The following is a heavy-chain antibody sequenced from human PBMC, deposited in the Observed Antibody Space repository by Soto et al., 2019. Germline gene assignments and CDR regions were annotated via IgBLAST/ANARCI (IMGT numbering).Heavy chain of an antibody. CDR2: ISGSSTST. V-gene: IGHV3-23*01. D-gene: IGHD3-10*01. CDR1: GFTFSSYA. CDR3: AKDPSSGFAMENYFDY. Sequence: EVQLSGSGGGLVQPGGSLRLSCAASGFTFSSYAMSWVRQAPGKGLEWVSAISGSSTSTYYADSVKGRFTISRDKSKNTLYLQMNSLRAEDTAVYSCAKDPSSGFAMENYFDYWGQGTLVTVSS. J-gene: IGHJ4*02.